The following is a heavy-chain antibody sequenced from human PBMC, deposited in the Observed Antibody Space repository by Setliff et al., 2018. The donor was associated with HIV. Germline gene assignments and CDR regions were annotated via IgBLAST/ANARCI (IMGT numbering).Heavy chain of an antibody. CDR2: IYYRGNT. D-gene: IGHD6-19*01. CDR1: GGSIRSSSYY. J-gene: IGHJ4*02. V-gene: IGHV4-39*01. Sequence: PSETLSLTCNVSGGSIRSSSYYWGWIRQPPGKGLEWIGSIYYRGNTYYNPSLKSRVTISVDTSKNQFSLNVNSVTAADTAVYYCASYGGGWLAPMGFDSWGQGTLVTVSS. CDR3: ASYGGGWLAPMGFDS.